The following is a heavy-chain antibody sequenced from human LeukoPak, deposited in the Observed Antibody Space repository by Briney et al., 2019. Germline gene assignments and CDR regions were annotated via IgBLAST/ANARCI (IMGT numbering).Heavy chain of an antibody. V-gene: IGHV4-39*07. CDR2: IYYSGST. J-gene: IGHJ4*02. CDR1: GGSISSSSYY. D-gene: IGHD6-6*01. CDR3: ARVPPLSIAARLLGSYFDY. Sequence: SETLSLTCTVSGGSISSSSYYWGWIRQPPGKGLEWIGSIYYSGSTYYNPSLKSRVTISVDTSKNQFSLKLSSVTAADTAVYYCARVPPLSIAARLLGSYFDYWGQGTLVTVSS.